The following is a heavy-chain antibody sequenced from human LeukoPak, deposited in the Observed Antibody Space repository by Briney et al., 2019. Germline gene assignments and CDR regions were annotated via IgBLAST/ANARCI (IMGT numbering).Heavy chain of an antibody. J-gene: IGHJ3*02. V-gene: IGHV4-4*07. CDR3: ARLITGTTTAFDI. CDR1: GGSISGYY. Sequence: PSETLSLTCSVPGGSISGYYWTWIRQPDGKGLEWIGRVYTSGSTHYNPSLKTRLTMSVDTSKNQFSLKLSSVTAADTAVYYCARLITGTTTAFDIWGQGTMVTVSS. CDR2: VYTSGST. D-gene: IGHD1-7*01.